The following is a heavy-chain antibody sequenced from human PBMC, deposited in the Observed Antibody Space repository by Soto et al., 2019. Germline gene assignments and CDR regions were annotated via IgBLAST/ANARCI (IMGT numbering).Heavy chain of an antibody. CDR3: ATARTNPYDFWSGYYVY. J-gene: IGHJ4*02. CDR2: FDPEDGET. CDR1: GYTLTELS. Sequence: ASVKVSCKVSGYTLTELSMHCVRQAPGKVLEWMGGFDPEDGETIYAQKFQGRVTMTEDTSTDTAYMELSSLRSEDTAVYYCATARTNPYDFWSGYYVYWGQGTLVTVSS. V-gene: IGHV1-24*01. D-gene: IGHD3-3*01.